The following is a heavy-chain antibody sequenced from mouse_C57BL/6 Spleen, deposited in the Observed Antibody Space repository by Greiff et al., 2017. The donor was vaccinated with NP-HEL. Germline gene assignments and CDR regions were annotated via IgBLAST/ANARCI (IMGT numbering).Heavy chain of an antibody. CDR2: IDPSDSET. CDR3: ARYDYGGAWFAY. J-gene: IGHJ3*01. D-gene: IGHD2-4*01. CDR1: GYTFTSYW. V-gene: IGHV1-52*01. Sequence: QVQLQQPGAELVKPGASVKLSCKASGYTFTSYWMHWVKQRPIQGLEWIGNIDPSDSETHYNQKFKDKATLTVDKSSSTAYMQLSSLTSEDSAVYYCARYDYGGAWFAYWGQGTLVTVSA.